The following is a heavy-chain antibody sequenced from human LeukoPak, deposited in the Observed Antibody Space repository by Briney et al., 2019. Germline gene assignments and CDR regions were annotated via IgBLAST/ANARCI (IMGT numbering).Heavy chain of an antibody. CDR1: RFTFDDYA. CDR3: AKMYSGSYYGAFDV. V-gene: IGHV3-9*01. Sequence: PGRSLRLSCAASRFTFDDYAMHWVRQAPGKGLEWVSGISWNSGSIGYADSVKGRFTISRDNAKNSLYLQMNSLRAEDTALYYCAKMYSGSYYGAFDVWGQGTMVTVSS. J-gene: IGHJ3*01. CDR2: ISWNSGSI. D-gene: IGHD1-26*01.